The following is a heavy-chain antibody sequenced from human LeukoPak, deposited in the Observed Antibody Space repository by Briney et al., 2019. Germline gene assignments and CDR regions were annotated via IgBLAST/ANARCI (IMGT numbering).Heavy chain of an antibody. D-gene: IGHD3-10*01. Sequence: PGGSLRLSCAASGFTFSSYAMNRVRQAPGKGLEWVSGISGSGGSTYYADSVKGRFTISRDNSKNTLYLQVNSLRAEDTALYYCAKDQTPYGSGSYSPIDYWGQGTLVTVSS. J-gene: IGHJ4*02. CDR2: ISGSGGST. V-gene: IGHV3-23*01. CDR1: GFTFSSYA. CDR3: AKDQTPYGSGSYSPIDY.